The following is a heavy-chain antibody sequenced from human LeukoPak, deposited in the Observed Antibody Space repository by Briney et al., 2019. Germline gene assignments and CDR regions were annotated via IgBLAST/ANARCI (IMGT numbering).Heavy chain of an antibody. V-gene: IGHV4-39*01. D-gene: IGHD2-2*01. Sequence: SETLSLTCTVSGGSISSSSYYWGWIRQPPGKGLEWIGSIYYSGNTYYNPSLKSRVTISVDTSKNQFSLKLSSVTAADTAVYYCARQGNDCSSTSCYEDYYYYMDVWGKGTTVTVSS. CDR3: ARQGNDCSSTSCYEDYYYYMDV. CDR1: GGSISSSSYY. CDR2: IYYSGNT. J-gene: IGHJ6*03.